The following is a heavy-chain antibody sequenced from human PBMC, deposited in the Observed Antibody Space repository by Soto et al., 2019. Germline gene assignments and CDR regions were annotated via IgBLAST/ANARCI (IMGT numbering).Heavy chain of an antibody. V-gene: IGHV3-30*18. J-gene: IGHJ5*02. Sequence: PGGSLRLSCAASGFTFSSYGMHWVRQAPGKGLEWVAVISYDGSNKYYADSVKGRFTISRDNSKNTLYLQMNSLRAEDTAVYYCAKAYVSSSRLFDPWGQGTLVTVSS. CDR3: AKAYVSSSRLFDP. D-gene: IGHD6-13*01. CDR1: GFTFSSYG. CDR2: ISYDGSNK.